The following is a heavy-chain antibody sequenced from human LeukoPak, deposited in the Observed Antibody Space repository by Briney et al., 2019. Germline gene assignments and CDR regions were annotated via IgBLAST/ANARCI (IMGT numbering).Heavy chain of an antibody. D-gene: IGHD3-16*02. V-gene: IGHV4-34*01. CDR1: GGSFSGYY. CDR2: INHSGST. J-gene: IGHJ5*02. Sequence: SETLSLTCAVYGGSFSGYYWSWIRQPPGKGLEWIGEINHSGSTNYNPSLKSRVTISVDTSKNQFSLKLSSVTAADTAVYYCARARGAVWGSYRLNWFDPWGQGTLVTVSS. CDR3: ARARGAVWGSYRLNWFDP.